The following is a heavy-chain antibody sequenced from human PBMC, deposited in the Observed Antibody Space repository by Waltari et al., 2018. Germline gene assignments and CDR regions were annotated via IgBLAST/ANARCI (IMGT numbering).Heavy chain of an antibody. J-gene: IGHJ3*02. CDR2: INSDGSST. Sequence: EVQLVESGGGLVQTGGSLRLSCAASGFTFSSYWMHWVRQAPGKGLVWVSRINSDGSSTSYADSVKGRFTISRDNAKNTLYLQMNSLRAEDTAVYYCASYMTTVPLRAFDIWGQGTMVTVSS. V-gene: IGHV3-74*01. CDR3: ASYMTTVPLRAFDI. D-gene: IGHD4-17*01. CDR1: GFTFSSYW.